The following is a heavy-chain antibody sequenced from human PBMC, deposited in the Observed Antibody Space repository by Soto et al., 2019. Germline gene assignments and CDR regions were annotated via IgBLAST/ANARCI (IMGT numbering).Heavy chain of an antibody. CDR1: GFTFSSYG. CDR3: AKLTNIRGFDY. V-gene: IGHV3-30*18. Sequence: QVQLVESGGGVVQPGRSLRLSCAASGFTFSSYGMHWVRQAPGKGLEWVAVISYDGSNKYYADSEKGRFTISRDNSKNTLYLQMNSLRAEDTAVYYCAKLTNIRGFDYWGQGTLVTVSS. J-gene: IGHJ4*02. CDR2: ISYDGSNK. D-gene: IGHD1-1*01.